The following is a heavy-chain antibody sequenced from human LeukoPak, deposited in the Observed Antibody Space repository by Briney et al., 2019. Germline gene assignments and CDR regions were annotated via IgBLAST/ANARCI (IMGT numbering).Heavy chain of an antibody. CDR2: INHSGST. CDR3: ARGPYYDILTGYRY. CDR1: GGSFSGYY. Sequence: SETLSLTCAVYGGSFSGYYWSWIRQPPGKGLEWIGEINHSGSTNYNPSLKSRVTISVDTSKNQFSLKLSSVTAADTAVYYCARGPYYDILTGYRYWGQGTLVTVSS. V-gene: IGHV4-34*01. D-gene: IGHD3-9*01. J-gene: IGHJ4*02.